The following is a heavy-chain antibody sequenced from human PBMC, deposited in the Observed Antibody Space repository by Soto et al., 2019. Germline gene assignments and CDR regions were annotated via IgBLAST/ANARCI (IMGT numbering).Heavy chain of an antibody. CDR2: IVVGSGNT. CDR1: GFTFTSSA. CDR3: AARTYYDFWSGYRFFDY. D-gene: IGHD3-3*01. Sequence: SVKVSCKASGFTFTSSAVQGVRQARGQRLEWIGWIVVGSGNTNYAQKFQERVTITRDMSTSTAYMELSSLRSEDTAVYYCAARTYYDFWSGYRFFDYWGQGTLVTVSS. J-gene: IGHJ4*02. V-gene: IGHV1-58*01.